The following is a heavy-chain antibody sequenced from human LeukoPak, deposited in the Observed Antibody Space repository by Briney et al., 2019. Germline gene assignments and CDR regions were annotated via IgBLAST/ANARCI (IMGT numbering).Heavy chain of an antibody. CDR1: GVTFSSYA. V-gene: IGHV3-23*01. J-gene: IGHJ4*02. D-gene: IGHD3-22*01. CDR3: AKAYDSSGYPPGY. Sequence: GGSLRLSCAASGVTFSSYAVSWVREAPGKGLEWVSAISGSGGSTYYADSVKGRFTISRDNSKNTLYLQMNSLRAEDTAVYYCAKAYDSSGYPPGYWGQGTLVTVSS. CDR2: ISGSGGST.